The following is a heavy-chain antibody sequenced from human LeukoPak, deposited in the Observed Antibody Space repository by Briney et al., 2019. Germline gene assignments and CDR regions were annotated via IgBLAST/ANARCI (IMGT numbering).Heavy chain of an antibody. CDR1: GFTFDDYG. CDR2: INWNGGST. Sequence: GGSLRLSCAASGFTFDDYGMSWVRQAPGKGLEWVSGINWNGGSTGYADSVKGRFTISRDNAKNSLYLQMNSLRAEDTALYYCARAGCSGGSCYKTTFDIWGQGTMVTVSS. V-gene: IGHV3-20*04. J-gene: IGHJ3*02. CDR3: ARAGCSGGSCYKTTFDI. D-gene: IGHD2-15*01.